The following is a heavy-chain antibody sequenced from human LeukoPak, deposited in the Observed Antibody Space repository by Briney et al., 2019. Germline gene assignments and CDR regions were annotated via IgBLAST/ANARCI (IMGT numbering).Heavy chain of an antibody. CDR1: GGSISSGSYY. Sequence: SETLTLTCTVSGGSISSGSYYWSWIRQPAGKGLEWIGRIYTSGSTNYNPSLKSRVTISVDTSKNQFSLKLTSVTAADTAVYYCARVTTGGYYNCWGQGTLVTVSS. J-gene: IGHJ4*02. V-gene: IGHV4-61*02. CDR2: IYTSGST. CDR3: ARVTTGGYYNC. D-gene: IGHD3-22*01.